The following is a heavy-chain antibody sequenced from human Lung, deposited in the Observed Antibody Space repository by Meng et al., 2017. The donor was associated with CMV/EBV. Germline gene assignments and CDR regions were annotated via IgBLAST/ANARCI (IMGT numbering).Heavy chain of an antibody. J-gene: IGHJ2*01. CDR3: AHYGDYRFGWYFDL. CDR2: VYWNDDN. D-gene: IGHD4-17*01. CDR1: GFSLTAAGLG. Sequence: FSGFSLTAAGLGLGWVRQPPGKAPEWLALVYWNDDNRYSPSLRNRLTITKDTSKNQAVLTMSNMDPVDTATYYCAHYGDYRFGWYFDLWGRGTLVTVSS. V-gene: IGHV2-5*01.